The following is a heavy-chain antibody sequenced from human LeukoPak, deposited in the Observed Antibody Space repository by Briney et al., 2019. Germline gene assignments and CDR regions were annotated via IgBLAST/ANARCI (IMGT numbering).Heavy chain of an antibody. CDR2: MNPNSGNT. D-gene: IGHD3-22*01. V-gene: IGHV1-8*02. CDR1: GYTFTGYY. CDR3: ARGSGSGYSSVFDY. Sequence: ASVKVSCKASGYTFTGYYMHWVRQAPGQGLEWMGWMNPNSGNTGYVQKFQGRVTMTRNTSISTAYMELSSLRSEDTAVYYCARGSGSGYSSVFDYWGQGTLVTVSS. J-gene: IGHJ4*02.